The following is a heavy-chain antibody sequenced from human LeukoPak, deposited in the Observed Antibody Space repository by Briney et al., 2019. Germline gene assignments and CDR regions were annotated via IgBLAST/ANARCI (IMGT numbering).Heavy chain of an antibody. V-gene: IGHV3-23*01. J-gene: IGHJ4*02. CDR1: GFTFSSYA. D-gene: IGHD1-26*01. Sequence: GSLRLSCAASGFTFSSYAMSWVRQAPGKGLEWVSAISGSGGSTYYADSVKGRFTISRDNAKNSLYLQMNSLRAEDTAVYYCARHCSYANFDYWGQGTLVTVSS. CDR2: ISGSGGST. CDR3: ARHCSYANFDY.